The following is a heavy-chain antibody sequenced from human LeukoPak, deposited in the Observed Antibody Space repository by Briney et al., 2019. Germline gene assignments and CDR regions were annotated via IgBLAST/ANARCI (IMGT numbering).Heavy chain of an antibody. J-gene: IGHJ5*02. CDR2: ITEGGST. CDR3: ARGPITEDGTFHSPNA. Sequence: SETLSLTCAVSGGSFSGHYWSRIRQSPGKGLEWIGEITEGGSTNYNPSLKSRVTISRDTSKNHFSLKVSSVTAADTAVYYCARGPITEDGTFHSPNAWGQGTLVTVSS. V-gene: IGHV4-34*01. CDR1: GGSFSGHY. D-gene: IGHD1-1*01.